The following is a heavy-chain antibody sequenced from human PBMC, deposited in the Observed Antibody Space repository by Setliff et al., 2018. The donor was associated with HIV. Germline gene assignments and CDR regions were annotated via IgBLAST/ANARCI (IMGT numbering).Heavy chain of an antibody. D-gene: IGHD3-22*01. V-gene: IGHV3-74*03. Sequence: PGGSLRLSCAASGFTFSPYWMHWVRQAPGKGLVWVSRINRDGTSTAYADSVKGRFTISRDNAKNTLYLQMNSLRSEDTAVYYCAAEGPYYYDSSGYYYWGQGTLVTVSS. CDR1: GFTFSPYW. CDR2: INRDGTST. CDR3: AAEGPYYYDSSGYYY. J-gene: IGHJ4*02.